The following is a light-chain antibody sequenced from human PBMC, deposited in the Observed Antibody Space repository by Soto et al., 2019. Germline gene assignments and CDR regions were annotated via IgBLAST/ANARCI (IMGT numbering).Light chain of an antibody. CDR3: SSYTTSYFYV. CDR1: GRDIGAHNY. CDR2: EVE. V-gene: IGLV2-14*01. Sequence: QSALTQPASVSGSPGQSITISCTGSGRDIGAHNYVSWYQQHPGKAPKLIIYEVENRPSGVSNRFSASKSAFTASLTISGLQAEDEADYYCSSYTTSYFYVFGPGTKVTVL. J-gene: IGLJ1*01.